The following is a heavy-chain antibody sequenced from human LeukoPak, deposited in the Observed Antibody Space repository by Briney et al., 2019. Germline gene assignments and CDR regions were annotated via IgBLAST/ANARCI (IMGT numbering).Heavy chain of an antibody. V-gene: IGHV3-9*01. Sequence: GGSPRLSCAASGFTFYDYAMHWVRHPPGKGVEWVSDINWNSGRIDYADSVKGRFTVSRDNAKNSLYLQMYSLRPEDTAFYYCAKAGSVGGKGTLYYFDSWGQGTLVTVSS. CDR3: AKAGSVGGKGTLYYFDS. D-gene: IGHD4-23*01. CDR1: GFTFYDYA. J-gene: IGHJ4*02. CDR2: INWNSGRI.